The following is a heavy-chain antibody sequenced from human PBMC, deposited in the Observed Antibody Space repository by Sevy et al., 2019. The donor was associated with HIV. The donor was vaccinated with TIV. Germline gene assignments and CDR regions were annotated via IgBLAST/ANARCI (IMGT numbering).Heavy chain of an antibody. CDR1: GFTLSSYS. D-gene: IGHD6-6*01. CDR2: ISSSSSYI. Sequence: GGSLRLSCAASGFTLSSYSMNWVRQAPGKGLEWVSSISSSSSYIYYAYSVKGRFTISRDNAKNSLYLQMNSLRAEDTAVYYCAREIRSSSDQVWFDPWGQGTLVTVSS. J-gene: IGHJ5*02. CDR3: AREIRSSSDQVWFDP. V-gene: IGHV3-21*01.